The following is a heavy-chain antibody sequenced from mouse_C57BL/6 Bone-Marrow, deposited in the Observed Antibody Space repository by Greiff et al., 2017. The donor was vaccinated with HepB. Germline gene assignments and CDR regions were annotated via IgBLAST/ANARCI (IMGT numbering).Heavy chain of an antibody. J-gene: IGHJ4*01. V-gene: IGHV14-4*01. CDR3: TAGYGSGAIDY. D-gene: IGHD1-1*01. CDR1: GFNIKDDY. Sequence: VHVKQSGAELVRPGASVKLSCTASGFNIKDDYMHWVKQRPEQGLEWIGWIDPENGDTEYASKFQGKATITADTSSNTAYLQLSSLTSEDTAVYYYTAGYGSGAIDYWGQGTAVTVSS. CDR2: IDPENGDT.